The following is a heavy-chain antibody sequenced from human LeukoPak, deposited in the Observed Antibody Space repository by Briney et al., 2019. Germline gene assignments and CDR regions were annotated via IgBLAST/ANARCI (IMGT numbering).Heavy chain of an antibody. CDR3: TRYNNDHFDY. Sequence: AGGSLRLSCAASGFTFSSYSMNWVRQAPGKGLEWVSSISSSSSYIYYADSVKGRFTISRDNSKNTMSVQMDDLRAEDTAVYYCTRYNNDHFDYWGQGTLVTVSS. CDR2: ISSSSSYI. CDR1: GFTFSSYS. D-gene: IGHD1-14*01. J-gene: IGHJ4*02. V-gene: IGHV3-21*04.